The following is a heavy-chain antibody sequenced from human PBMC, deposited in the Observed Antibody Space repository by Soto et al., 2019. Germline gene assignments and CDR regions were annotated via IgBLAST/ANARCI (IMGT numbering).Heavy chain of an antibody. CDR1: GFTFSSSR. CDR3: ARDGITMIRGITVFDF. Sequence: PGGSLRLSCVASGFTFSSSRVNWVRQAPGKGLEWVSFISSSSDYMYYADSVKGRFTVSRDNAKNSLYLQMDSLRAEDTAVYYCARDGITMIRGITVFDFWGQGTLVTVSS. V-gene: IGHV3-21*01. J-gene: IGHJ4*02. CDR2: ISSSSDYM. D-gene: IGHD3-10*01.